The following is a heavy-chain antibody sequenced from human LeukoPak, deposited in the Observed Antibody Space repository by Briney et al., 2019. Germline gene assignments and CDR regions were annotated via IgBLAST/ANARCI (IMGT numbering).Heavy chain of an antibody. V-gene: IGHV1-24*01. CDR2: FDPEDGQI. J-gene: IGHJ6*02. Sequence: ASVKVSCKVSGYSATQLSMHWVRQIPGKGLEWMGGFDPEDGQIIYAQKFQGRVTMTDYTSTDTAYIEVSGLRSDDTAVYFCATTFRATDDDYYGMDVWGQGTTVTVSS. CDR3: ATTFRATDDDYYGMDV. D-gene: IGHD2/OR15-2a*01. CDR1: GYSATQLS.